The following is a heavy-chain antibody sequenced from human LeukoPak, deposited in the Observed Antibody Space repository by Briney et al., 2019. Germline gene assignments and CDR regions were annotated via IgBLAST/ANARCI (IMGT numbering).Heavy chain of an antibody. CDR1: GFTFSDYY. D-gene: IGHD6-13*01. Sequence: GGSLRLSCAASGFTFSDYYMSWIRQAPGKGLEWVSYISSSGSTIYYADSVKGRFTISRDNAKNSLYLQMNSLRAEDTAVYYCARDSGPGYSSSWYDYWGQGTLVTVSS. CDR2: ISSSGSTI. CDR3: ARDSGPGYSSSWYDY. V-gene: IGHV3-11*04. J-gene: IGHJ4*02.